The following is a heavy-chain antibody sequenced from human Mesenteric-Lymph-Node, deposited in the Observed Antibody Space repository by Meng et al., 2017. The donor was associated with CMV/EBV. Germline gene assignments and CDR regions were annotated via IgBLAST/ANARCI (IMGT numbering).Heavy chain of an antibody. Sequence: QVQLVQSRAEVGKPGASVIVSCKASGYTFTDFYIHWVRQAPGQGLEWMGRINPNRGVSNSAQNFQGRVTMTRDTSISTAYMELGRLTSDDTAVYYCARDNVNPEGFDPWGQGTLVTVSS. J-gene: IGHJ5*02. D-gene: IGHD2/OR15-2a*01. CDR3: ARDNVNPEGFDP. CDR2: INPNRGVS. CDR1: GYTFTDFY. V-gene: IGHV1-2*06.